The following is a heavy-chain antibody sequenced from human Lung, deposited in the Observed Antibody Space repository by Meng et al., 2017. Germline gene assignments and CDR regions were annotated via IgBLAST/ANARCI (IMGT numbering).Heavy chain of an antibody. CDR1: GGSCSDDY. CDR2: INHSGST. V-gene: IGHV4-34*01. J-gene: IGHJ4*02. CDR3: ARGPTTMAHDFDY. D-gene: IGHD4-11*01. Sequence: QVPLQQWGAGLLKPSETLSLTCVVSGGSCSDDYWSWIRQPPGKGLEWIGEINHSGSTNYNPSLESRATISVDTSQNNLSLKLSSVTAADSAVYYCARGPTTMAHDFDYWGQGTLVTVSS.